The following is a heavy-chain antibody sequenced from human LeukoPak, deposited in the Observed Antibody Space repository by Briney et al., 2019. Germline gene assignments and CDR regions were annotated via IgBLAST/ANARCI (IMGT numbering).Heavy chain of an antibody. D-gene: IGHD5-24*01. CDR3: AAGTGWLHPNKH. CDR2: IVVGSGNT. J-gene: IGHJ4*02. Sequence: SVKVSCKASGFTFTSSAKQWVRQARGQRLEWIGWIVVGSGNTNYAQKFQERVTITRDMSTSTAYMELSSLRSEDTAVYYCAAGTGWLHPNKHWGQGTLVTVSS. CDR1: GFTFTSSA. V-gene: IGHV1-58*02.